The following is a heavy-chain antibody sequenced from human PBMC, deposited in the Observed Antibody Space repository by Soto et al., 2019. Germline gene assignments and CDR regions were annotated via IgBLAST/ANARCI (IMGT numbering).Heavy chain of an antibody. CDR1: GYTFTNYG. J-gene: IGHJ6*02. CDR3: ARRQWLVGGYYYGMDV. D-gene: IGHD6-19*01. CDR2: NSAYNGNT. Sequence: ASVKVSCKASGYTFTNYGISWVRQAPGQGLEWMGWNSAYNGNTNYAQKLQGRVTMTTDTSTSTAYMELRSLRSDDTAVYYCARRQWLVGGYYYGMDVSGQGTTVTVSS. V-gene: IGHV1-18*01.